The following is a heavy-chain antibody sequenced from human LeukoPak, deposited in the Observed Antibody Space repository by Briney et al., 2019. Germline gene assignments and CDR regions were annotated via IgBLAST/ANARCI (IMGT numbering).Heavy chain of an antibody. CDR1: GFTFSIYA. J-gene: IGHJ4*02. V-gene: IGHV3-23*01. Sequence: GGSLRLSCAASGFTFSIYAMSWVRQAPGKGLEWVSAISSSGVSTYYADSVKGRFTISRDNSKNTLFLQMSSLRAEDTAVYCCANSRASYWGQGTLVTVSS. D-gene: IGHD6-13*01. CDR2: ISSSGVST. CDR3: ANSRASY.